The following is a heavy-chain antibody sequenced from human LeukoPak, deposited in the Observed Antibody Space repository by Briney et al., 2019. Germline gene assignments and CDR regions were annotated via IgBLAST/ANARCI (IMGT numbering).Heavy chain of an antibody. CDR1: GYSIRSGYY. D-gene: IGHD3-9*01. V-gene: IGHV4-38-2*01. CDR2: IYHSGST. CDR3: ARVRMTGTLDV. J-gene: IGHJ6*04. Sequence: PSETLSLTCAVSGYSIRSGYYWGWIRQPPGKGLEWIGTIYHSGSTYYNPSLKSRVTISLDTSKNQFSLKLISVTAADTAVYYCARVRMTGTLDVWGKGTTVTVSS.